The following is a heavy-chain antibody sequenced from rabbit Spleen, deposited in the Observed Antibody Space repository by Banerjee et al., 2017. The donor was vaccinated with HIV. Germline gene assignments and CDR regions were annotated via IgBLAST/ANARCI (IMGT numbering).Heavy chain of an antibody. Sequence: QEQLEESGGGLVKPGASLTLTCTASGFSFSGSYDMCWVRQAPGKGLEWIACIYGGSVSSAYASWAKGRFTISKTSSTTVTLQMTSLTAADTATYFCARESDTVSAYGSLDLWGQGTLVTVS. V-gene: IGHV1S45*01. CDR3: ARESDTVSAYGSLDL. D-gene: IGHD6-1*01. CDR2: IYGGSVSS. J-gene: IGHJ3*01. CDR1: GFSFSGSYD.